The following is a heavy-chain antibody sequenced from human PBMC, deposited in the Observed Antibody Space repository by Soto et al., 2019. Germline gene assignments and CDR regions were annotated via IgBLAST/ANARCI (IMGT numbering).Heavy chain of an antibody. Sequence: QVQLVESGGGVVQPGRSLRLSCAASGFTFSSYAMHWVRQAPGKGLEWVAVISYDGSNQYYADSVKGRFTISRDNSKNKLYLKMNSLRAEDTAVYYCARDTVESSGWQVDWFDPWGQGTLVTVSS. CDR2: ISYDGSNQ. CDR3: ARDTVESSGWQVDWFDP. CDR1: GFTFSSYA. J-gene: IGHJ5*02. V-gene: IGHV3-30-3*01. D-gene: IGHD6-19*01.